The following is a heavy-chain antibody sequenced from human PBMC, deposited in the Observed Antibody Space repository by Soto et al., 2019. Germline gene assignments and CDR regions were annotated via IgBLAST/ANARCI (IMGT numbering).Heavy chain of an antibody. J-gene: IGHJ3*02. CDR3: ARDFGCTYDILTGYYIGCDAFDI. V-gene: IGHV3-66*01. Sequence: GGSLRLSCAASGFTVSSNYMSWVRQAPGKGLEWVSVIYSGGSTYYADSVKGRFTISRDNSKNTLYLQMNSLRAEDTAVYYCARDFGCTYDILTGYYIGCDAFDIWGQGTMVTVSS. D-gene: IGHD3-9*01. CDR1: GFTVSSNY. CDR2: IYSGGST.